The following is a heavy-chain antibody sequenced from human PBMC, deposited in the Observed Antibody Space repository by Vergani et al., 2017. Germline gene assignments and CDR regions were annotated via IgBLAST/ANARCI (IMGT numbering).Heavy chain of an antibody. J-gene: IGHJ4*02. D-gene: IGHD3-16*02. CDR2: INAGNGNT. CDR1: GYTFTSYA. V-gene: IGHV1-3*01. CDR3: AREGFYDYVWGSYRLRGGYYFDY. Sequence: QVQLVQSGAEVKKPGASVKVSCKASGYTFTSYAMHWVRQAPGQRLEWMGWINAGNGNTKYSQKFQGRVTITRDTSASTAYMELSSLRSEETAVYYCAREGFYDYVWGSYRLRGGYYFDYWGQGPLITVSS.